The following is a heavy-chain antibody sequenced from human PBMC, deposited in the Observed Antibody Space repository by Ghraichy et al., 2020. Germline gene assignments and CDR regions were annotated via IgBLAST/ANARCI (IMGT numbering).Heavy chain of an antibody. CDR1: GFTFTSYA. J-gene: IGHJ4*02. D-gene: IGHD3-16*01. CDR2: VSGSGSST. Sequence: TLSLTCAASGFTFTSYAMSWVRQAPGRGLEWVSSVSGSGSSTFYADSVKGRFTISRDTSKNTVYLEMNSLTAEDTARYYCAKDGEGEVSLDYWGQGTLVTVSS. CDR3: AKDGEGEVSLDY. V-gene: IGHV3-23*01.